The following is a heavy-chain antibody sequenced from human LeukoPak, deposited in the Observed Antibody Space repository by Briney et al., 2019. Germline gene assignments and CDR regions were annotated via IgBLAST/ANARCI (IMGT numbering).Heavy chain of an antibody. CDR2: ISAYNGNT. CDR3: ARDGDDYGGNPEYYYYGMDV. Sequence: ASVKVSCKASGYTFTSYGISWVRQAPGQVLEWMGWISAYNGNTNYAQKLQGRVTMTTDTSTSTAYMELRSLRSDDTAVYYCARDGDDYGGNPEYYYYGMDVWGQGTTVTVSS. J-gene: IGHJ6*02. V-gene: IGHV1-18*01. CDR1: GYTFTSYG. D-gene: IGHD4-23*01.